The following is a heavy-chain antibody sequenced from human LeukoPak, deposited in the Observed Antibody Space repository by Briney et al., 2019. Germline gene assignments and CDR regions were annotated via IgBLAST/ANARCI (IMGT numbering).Heavy chain of an antibody. Sequence: SETLSLTCTVSGGSITSHYWSWIRQPPGKGLEWIGYISYSGNTNYNPSLKSRVTISVGTSKNQFSLKLSSVTAADTVVYYCASGYSYGQFDYWGQGTLVTVSS. J-gene: IGHJ4*02. CDR2: ISYSGNT. V-gene: IGHV4-59*08. CDR3: ASGYSYGQFDY. CDR1: GGSITSHY. D-gene: IGHD5-18*01.